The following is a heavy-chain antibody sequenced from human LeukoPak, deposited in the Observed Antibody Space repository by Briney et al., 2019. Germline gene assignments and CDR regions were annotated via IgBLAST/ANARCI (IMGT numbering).Heavy chain of an antibody. CDR3: ARVRSSGWYFDL. J-gene: IGHJ2*01. Sequence: ASVKVSCKASGGTFSSYAISWVRQAPGQGLEWMGWISAYNGNTNYAQKLQGRVTMTTDTSTSTAYMELRSLRSDDTAVYYCARVRSSGWYFDLWGRGTLVTVSS. V-gene: IGHV1-18*01. D-gene: IGHD6-19*01. CDR2: ISAYNGNT. CDR1: GGTFSSYA.